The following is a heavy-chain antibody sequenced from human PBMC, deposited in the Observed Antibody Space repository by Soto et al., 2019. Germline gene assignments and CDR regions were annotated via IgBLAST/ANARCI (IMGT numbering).Heavy chain of an antibody. Sequence: SGPTLVNPTPTLTLTCTFSGFSLTTSAMCVSWIRQPPGKALEWLALIDLDDDKYYSTSLRTRLTISKDTSKNQVVLTMTNMDPVDTATYFCARVDYSSSWPLSDYWGHGTLVTVSS. CDR2: IDLDDDK. CDR3: ARVDYSSSWPLSDY. J-gene: IGHJ4*01. CDR1: GFSLTTSAMC. V-gene: IGHV2-70*01. D-gene: IGHD6-13*01.